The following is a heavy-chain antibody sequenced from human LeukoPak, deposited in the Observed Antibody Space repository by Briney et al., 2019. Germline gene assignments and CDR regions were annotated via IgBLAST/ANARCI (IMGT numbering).Heavy chain of an antibody. CDR3: ARVPSLHYYYGMDV. J-gene: IGHJ6*02. Sequence: KPSETLSFTCAVYGGSFSGYYWSWIRQPPGKGLEWIGEINHSGSTNYNPSLKSRVTISVDTSKNQFSLKLSSVTAADTAVYYCARVPSLHYYYGMDVWGQGTTVTVSS. CDR1: GGSFSGYY. CDR2: INHSGST. D-gene: IGHD3-16*01. V-gene: IGHV4-34*01.